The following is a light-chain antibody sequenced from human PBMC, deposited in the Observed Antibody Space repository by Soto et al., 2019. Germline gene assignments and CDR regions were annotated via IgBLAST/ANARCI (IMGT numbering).Light chain of an antibody. CDR3: QQLNGYQLA. Sequence: DIQLTQSPSFLSASVGDTVTITCRASQGMSTYLAWYQQKPGKVPKLLIRSASTLQSGVPPRFSGGVSGTEFTLTISTLQPDDSGIYYCQQLNGYQLAFGGGTNVEIK. V-gene: IGKV1-9*01. CDR1: QGMSTY. J-gene: IGKJ4*01. CDR2: SAS.